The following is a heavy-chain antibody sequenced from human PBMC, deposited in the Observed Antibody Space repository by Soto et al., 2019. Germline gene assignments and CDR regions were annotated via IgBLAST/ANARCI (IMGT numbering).Heavy chain of an antibody. CDR1: GYIFTNYY. CDR3: VCYPRHYGASVSY. J-gene: IGHJ4*02. CDR2: INPDSGGT. V-gene: IGHV1-2*02. D-gene: IGHD4-17*01. Sequence: GASVKVSCKASGYIFTNYYIHWVRQAPGQGLEWMGWINPDSGGTKYPQNFQARVTMTRDTSISTAYMELSSLKSDDTALYYGVCYPRHYGASVSYWGQGTLVTVSS.